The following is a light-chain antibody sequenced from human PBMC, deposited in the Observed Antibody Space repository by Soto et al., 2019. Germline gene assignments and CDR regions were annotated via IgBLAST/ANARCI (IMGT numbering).Light chain of an antibody. J-gene: IGLJ2*01. Sequence: QSVLTQPPSVSGAPGQRVTISCTGSSSNIGAGYDVHWYQQLPGTAPKLLIYGNSNRPSGVPDRFSGSKSGTSAPLAITGLQAEDEADYYCKSYDSSLSAVVFGGGTKLTVL. CDR3: KSYDSSLSAVV. CDR1: SSNIGAGYD. CDR2: GNS. V-gene: IGLV1-40*01.